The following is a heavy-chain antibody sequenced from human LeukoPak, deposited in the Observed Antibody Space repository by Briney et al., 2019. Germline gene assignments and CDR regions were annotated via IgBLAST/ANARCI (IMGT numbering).Heavy chain of an antibody. D-gene: IGHD6-19*01. Sequence: SETLPLTCAVSGGSFSGYYWSWIRQPPGKGLEWIGEINHSGSTNYNPSLKSRVTISVDTSKNQFSLKLSSVTAADTAVYCCARGQQWQNYNWFDPWGQGTLVTVSS. J-gene: IGHJ5*02. CDR2: INHSGST. CDR3: ARGQQWQNYNWFDP. V-gene: IGHV4-34*01. CDR1: GGSFSGYY.